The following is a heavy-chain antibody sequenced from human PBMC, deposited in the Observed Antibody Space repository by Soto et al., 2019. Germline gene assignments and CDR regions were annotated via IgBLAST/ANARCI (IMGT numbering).Heavy chain of an antibody. CDR1: GYTFTGYY. D-gene: IGHD2-2*01. J-gene: IGHJ4*02. CDR2: INPNSGGT. CDR3: ASALYCCSTSCPLSSSSLDY. V-gene: IGHV1-2*04. Sequence: ASVKVSCKASGYTFTGYYMHWVRQAPGQGLEWMGWINPNSGGTNYAQKFQGWVTMTRDMSISTAYMELSRLRYDDTAVYYCASALYCCSTSCPLSSSSLDYWGQGTLVTVSS.